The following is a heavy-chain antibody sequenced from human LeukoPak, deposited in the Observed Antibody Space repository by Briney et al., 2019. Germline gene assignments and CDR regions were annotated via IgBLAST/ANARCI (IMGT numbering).Heavy chain of an antibody. J-gene: IGHJ2*01. D-gene: IGHD5-12*01. V-gene: IGHV3-48*01. CDR2: ISSGGSTI. CDR3: ARDENGDSDFDL. Sequence: GGSLRHSCAASGFIFSNYDMNWVRQAPGKGLEWVSFISSGGSTIFYADSVKGRFTISRDDAKNSLYVQMNNLRVEDTAVYYCARDENGDSDFDLWGRGTLVTVSS. CDR1: GFIFSNYD.